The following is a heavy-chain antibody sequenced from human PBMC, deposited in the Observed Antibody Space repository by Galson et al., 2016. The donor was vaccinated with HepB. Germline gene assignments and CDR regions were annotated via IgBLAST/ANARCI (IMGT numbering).Heavy chain of an antibody. CDR3: ARDETFGPEHYYGMDV. CDR1: GGTFSTYG. V-gene: IGHV1-69*04. Sequence: SVKVSCKASGGTFSTYGISWVRQAPGQGLEWMGRVIPILGVTTYAQKFQGRVTITADTSTSTGYMELSRLRFDDTAVFYCARDETFGPEHYYGMDVWGQGTTVTVSS. J-gene: IGHJ6*02. CDR2: VIPILGVT. D-gene: IGHD2/OR15-2a*01.